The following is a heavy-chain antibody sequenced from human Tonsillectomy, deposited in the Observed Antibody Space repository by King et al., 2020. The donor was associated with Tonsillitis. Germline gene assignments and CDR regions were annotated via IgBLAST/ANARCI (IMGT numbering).Heavy chain of an antibody. CDR3: TRGQSKIRGVSDYYMDV. J-gene: IGHJ6*03. CDR2: LSTSGKT. D-gene: IGHD3-10*01. CDR1: GGSISSGDHY. V-gene: IGHV4-61*02. Sequence: VQLQEAGPGLLRPSQTLTLTCVVSGGSISSGDHYWSWVRQPAGEGLEWIGRLSTSGKTTYNPSLKSRVTISEDTSKNHFSLRLTSVTAADTATYYCTRGQSKIRGVSDYYMDVWGKGTTVTVSS.